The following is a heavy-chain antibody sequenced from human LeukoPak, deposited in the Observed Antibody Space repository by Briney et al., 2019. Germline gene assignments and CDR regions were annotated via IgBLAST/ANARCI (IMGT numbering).Heavy chain of an antibody. D-gene: IGHD3-22*01. CDR1: GFTFSSYE. CDR3: ARVDYYDSSGYYADAFDI. V-gene: IGHV3-48*03. CDR2: ISSSGSTI. J-gene: IGHJ3*02. Sequence: QTGGSLRLSCAASGFTFSSYEMNWVRQAPGKGLEWVSYISSSGSTIYYADSVKGRFTISRDNAKNTLYLQMNSLRAEDTAVYYCARVDYYDSSGYYADAFDIWGQGTMVTVSS.